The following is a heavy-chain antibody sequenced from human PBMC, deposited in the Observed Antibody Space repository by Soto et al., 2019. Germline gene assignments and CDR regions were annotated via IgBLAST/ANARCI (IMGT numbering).Heavy chain of an antibody. Sequence: SEPLSLTCTVYGGSISSYYWSWIRQPPGKGLEWIGEINHSGSTNYNPSLKSRVTISVDTSKNQFSLKLSSVTAADTAVYYCARGGGGIAVAGPWGQGTLVTVSS. CDR1: GGSISSYY. CDR3: ARGGGGIAVAGP. D-gene: IGHD6-19*01. J-gene: IGHJ5*02. CDR2: INHSGST. V-gene: IGHV4-34*01.